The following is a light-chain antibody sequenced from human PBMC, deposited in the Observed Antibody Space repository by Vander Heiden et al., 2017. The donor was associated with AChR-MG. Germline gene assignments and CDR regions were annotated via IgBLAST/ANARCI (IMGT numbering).Light chain of an antibody. CDR2: AVP. CDR3: CSDGDTTVI. CDR1: RSDFGRSNV. J-gene: IGLJ2*01. Sequence: SALTQPASVSGSPGQSITIPCTGTRSDFGRSNVVSWYQRNPGNVPNPIISAVPKRPSGVSFGFSESKSGNAASLTIAVHQAEDEADYYHCSDGDTTVIFGGGTKVTVL. V-gene: IGLV2-23*02.